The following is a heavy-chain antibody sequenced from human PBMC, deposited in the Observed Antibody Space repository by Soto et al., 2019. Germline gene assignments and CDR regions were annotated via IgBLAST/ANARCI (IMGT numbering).Heavy chain of an antibody. CDR3: ARLGYYYASSGYWGRMGPRGYYYYGMDV. Sequence: ASVKVSCKASGYTFTGYYMHWVRQAPGQGLEWMGWINPNSGGTNYAQKFQGWVTMTRDTSISTAYMELSRLGSDDTAVYYCARLGYYYASSGYWGRMGPRGYYYYGMDVWGQGTTVTSP. CDR2: INPNSGGT. CDR1: GYTFTGYY. J-gene: IGHJ6*02. V-gene: IGHV1-2*04. D-gene: IGHD3-22*01.